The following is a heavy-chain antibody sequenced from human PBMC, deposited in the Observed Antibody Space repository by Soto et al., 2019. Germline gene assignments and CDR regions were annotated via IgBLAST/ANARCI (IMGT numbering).Heavy chain of an antibody. CDR2: FIPIFDAA. CDR3: ARKAESYGFDI. D-gene: IGHD3-10*01. V-gene: IGHV1-69*13. Sequence: GASVKVSCKASGGTFSNYAINWVRQAPGQGLEWMGGFIPIFDAANYAQNFRGRVTITADESTTTAYMELSDLRSEDTAMYYCARKAESYGFDIWGQGTLVTV. J-gene: IGHJ3*02. CDR1: GGTFSNYA.